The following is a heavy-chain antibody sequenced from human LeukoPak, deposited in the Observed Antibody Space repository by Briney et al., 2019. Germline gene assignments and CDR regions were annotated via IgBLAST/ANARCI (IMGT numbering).Heavy chain of an antibody. CDR1: GGSIGSYF. CDR2: IYYSGST. CDR3: ARVTAAAAPDY. V-gene: IGHV4-59*01. J-gene: IGHJ4*02. D-gene: IGHD6-13*01. Sequence: SETLSLTCTVSGGSIGSYFWSWIRQPPGKGLEWIGYIYYSGSTNYNPSLKSRVTISVDTSKNQFSLKLSSVTAADTAVYYCARVTAAAAPDYWGQGTLVTVSS.